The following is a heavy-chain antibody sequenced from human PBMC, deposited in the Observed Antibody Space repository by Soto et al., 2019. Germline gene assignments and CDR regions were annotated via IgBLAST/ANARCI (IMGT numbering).Heavy chain of an antibody. CDR2: VYHTGRT. J-gene: IGHJ4*02. V-gene: IGHV4-61*01. CDR3: SSDCAYFDS. CDR1: GGSFKSGSYS. D-gene: IGHD2-21*01. Sequence: QVQLQESGPGLVKPSETLSLTCTVSGGSFKSGSYSWSWIRQPPGKGLEWIGYVYHTGRTSYNPSLKSRVSISMDTSKNQFSVNLDSVTAADTAVYFCSSDCAYFDSWGQGTLVTVSS.